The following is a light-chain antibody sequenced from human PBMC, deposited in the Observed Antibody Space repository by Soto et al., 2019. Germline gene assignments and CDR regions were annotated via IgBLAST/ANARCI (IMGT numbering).Light chain of an antibody. CDR3: QQYHSGLIT. CDR2: WAS. V-gene: IGKV4-1*01. J-gene: IGKJ5*01. CDR1: QSVLSSSNNKNY. Sequence: DIVMTQSPDSLTVSLGERATINCKSSQSVLSSSNNKNYLAWHQQKPGQPPKVLIYWASTRESGVPDRFGGSGSGTDFTLTINNLQAEDVAVYYCQQYHSGLITFGQGTRLEIK.